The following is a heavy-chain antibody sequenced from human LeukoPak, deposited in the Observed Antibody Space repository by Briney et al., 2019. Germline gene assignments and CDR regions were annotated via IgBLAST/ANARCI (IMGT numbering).Heavy chain of an antibody. CDR1: GYTFTSFG. CDR2: ISAYNGNT. Sequence: ASVKVSCKASGYTFTSFGISWVRQAPGQGLEWMGWISAYNGNTNYAQKLQGRVTMTTDTSTNTAYMELRSVRSDDTAVYYCARGPYCSGDTCYSQFFDYWGQGTLVTVSS. J-gene: IGHJ4*02. V-gene: IGHV1-18*01. D-gene: IGHD2-15*01. CDR3: ARGPYCSGDTCYSQFFDY.